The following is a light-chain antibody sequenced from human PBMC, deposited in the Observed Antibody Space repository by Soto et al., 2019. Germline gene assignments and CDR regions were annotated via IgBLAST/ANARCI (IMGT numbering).Light chain of an antibody. Sequence: DIQMTQSPSTLSASVGDRVTITCRASQSINSWLAWYQQKPGKAPKLLIHKASTLESGIPSRFSGRESGTEFTLTTSSLQPDDFATYYCQQYNPYSTFGQGTKVEFK. CDR1: QSINSW. J-gene: IGKJ1*01. CDR3: QQYNPYST. CDR2: KAS. V-gene: IGKV1-5*03.